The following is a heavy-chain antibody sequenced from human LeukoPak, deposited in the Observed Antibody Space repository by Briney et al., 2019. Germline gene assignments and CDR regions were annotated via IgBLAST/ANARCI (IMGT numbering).Heavy chain of an antibody. Sequence: GGSLRLSCAASGFTFSTYWMSWVRQAPGKGLEWVSAISGSGGSTYYADSVKGRFTISRDNSKNTLYLQMNSLRAEDTAVYYCAKAFLYYYDSSGYLYFDYWGQGTLVTVSS. J-gene: IGHJ4*02. V-gene: IGHV3-23*01. CDR2: ISGSGGST. CDR1: GFTFSTYW. D-gene: IGHD3-22*01. CDR3: AKAFLYYYDSSGYLYFDY.